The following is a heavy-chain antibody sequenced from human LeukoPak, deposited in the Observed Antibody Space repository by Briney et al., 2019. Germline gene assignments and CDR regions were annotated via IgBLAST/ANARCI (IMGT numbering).Heavy chain of an antibody. CDR2: ISSSSSTI. J-gene: IGHJ5*02. Sequence: GGPLRLSCAASGFSFSNYEMNWVRQAPGKGLEWISYISSSSSTIYYADSVKGRFTISRDNAKNSLFLQMNSLRAEDTAVYYCARDGITIFGVVISWGQGTLVTVSS. CDR1: GFSFSNYE. V-gene: IGHV3-48*03. CDR3: ARDGITIFGVVIS. D-gene: IGHD3-3*01.